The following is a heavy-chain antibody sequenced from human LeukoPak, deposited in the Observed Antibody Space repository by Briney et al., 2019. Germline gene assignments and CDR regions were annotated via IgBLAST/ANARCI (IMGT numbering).Heavy chain of an antibody. CDR2: IRSKAYGGTA. CDR3: TRDEIDYDILTGYSKGLGFDY. Sequence: PGRSLRLSCTASGFTFGDYAMSWVRQAPGKGLEWVGFIRSKAYGGTAEYAASVKGRFTISRDDSKSIAYLQMNSLKTEDTAVYYCTRDEIDYDILTGYSKGLGFDYWGQGTLVTVSS. CDR1: GFTFGDYA. V-gene: IGHV3-49*04. D-gene: IGHD3-9*01. J-gene: IGHJ4*02.